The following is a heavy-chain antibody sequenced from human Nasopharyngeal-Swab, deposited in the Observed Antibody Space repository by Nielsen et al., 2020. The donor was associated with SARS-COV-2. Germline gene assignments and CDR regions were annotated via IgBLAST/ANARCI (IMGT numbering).Heavy chain of an antibody. V-gene: IGHV4-34*01. CDR3: ARGSHVTYTFDV. CDR2: NTHSGST. J-gene: IGHJ6*02. D-gene: IGHD2/OR15-2a*01. CDR1: GGSFNDFY. Sequence: SETLSLTCAVYGGSFNDFYWSWLRQPPGERPEWIGENTHSGSTNYNPSLRSRSTISVDTSKNQFSLTLSSVTAADTAVYYCARGSHVTYTFDVWCQGTTVTVSS.